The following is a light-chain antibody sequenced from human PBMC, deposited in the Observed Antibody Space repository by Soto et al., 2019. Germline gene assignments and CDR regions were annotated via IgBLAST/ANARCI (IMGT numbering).Light chain of an antibody. CDR2: GAS. CDR1: QSVSSSY. Sequence: EIVLTQSPGTLSLSPGERATLSCRASQSVSSSYLAWYQQKPGQAPRLHIYGASSRATGIPDRFSGSGSRTDVTLTISRLEPEDFAVYYCQQYGSSPYTFGQGTKLEIK. J-gene: IGKJ2*01. V-gene: IGKV3-20*01. CDR3: QQYGSSPYT.